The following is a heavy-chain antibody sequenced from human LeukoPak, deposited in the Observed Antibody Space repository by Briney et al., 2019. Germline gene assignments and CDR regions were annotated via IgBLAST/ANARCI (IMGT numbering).Heavy chain of an antibody. CDR2: ISTSYSGM. CDR3: ARAYCSSITCFE. V-gene: IGHV3-48*01. D-gene: IGHD2-2*01. CDR1: GFIVSRYS. J-gene: IGHJ4*02. Sequence: GGSLRLSCAASGFIVSRYSMTWVRQAPGKGLEWVSSISTSYSGMYYADSVKGRFTISRDNAKNSLYLQMDSLRADDTAVYYCARAYCSSITCFEWGQGTLVTVSS.